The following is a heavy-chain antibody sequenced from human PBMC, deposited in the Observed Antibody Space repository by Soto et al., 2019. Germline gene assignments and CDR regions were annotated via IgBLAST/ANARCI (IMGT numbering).Heavy chain of an antibody. D-gene: IGHD6-13*01. CDR3: ARVVSSSWPSC. CDR2: IYYIGST. CDR1: GGPISSSTYY. V-gene: IGHV4-39*01. Sequence: QLQLQESGPGLVKPSETLSLTCTVSGGPISSSTYYWGWIRQPPGQGLEWIGTIYYIGSTYYNPSLKSRVTISVDTSKNQFSLKLSSVTAADTAVYYCARVVSSSWPSCWGQGTLVTVSS. J-gene: IGHJ4*02.